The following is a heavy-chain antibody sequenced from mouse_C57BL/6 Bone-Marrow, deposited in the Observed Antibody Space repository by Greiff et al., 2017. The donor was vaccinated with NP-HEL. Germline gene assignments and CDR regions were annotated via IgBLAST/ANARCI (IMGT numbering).Heavy chain of an antibody. CDR2: ISDGGSYT. CDR3: APIPTGFAY. J-gene: IGHJ3*01. CDR1: GFTFSSYA. Sequence: DVMLVESGGGLVKPGGSLKLSCAASGFTFSSYAMSWVRQTPEKRLEWVATISDGGSYTYYPDNVKGRFTISRDNAKNKLYLQRSNLKSEDTAMYYCAPIPTGFAYGGQGTLVTVYA. V-gene: IGHV5-4*03. D-gene: IGHD5-1-1*01.